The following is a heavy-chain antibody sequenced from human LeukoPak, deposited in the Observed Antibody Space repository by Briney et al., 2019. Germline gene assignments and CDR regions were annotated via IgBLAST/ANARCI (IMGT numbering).Heavy chain of an antibody. D-gene: IGHD1-1*01. Sequence: AGGSLRLSCAASGFTFSSYSMNWVRQAPGKGLECVSSISSSSSYIYYADSVKGRFTISRDNAKNSLYLQMNSLRAEDTAVYYCARDMYNWNDEVMAYWGQGTLVTVSS. J-gene: IGHJ4*02. V-gene: IGHV3-21*01. CDR3: ARDMYNWNDEVMAY. CDR2: ISSSSSYI. CDR1: GFTFSSYS.